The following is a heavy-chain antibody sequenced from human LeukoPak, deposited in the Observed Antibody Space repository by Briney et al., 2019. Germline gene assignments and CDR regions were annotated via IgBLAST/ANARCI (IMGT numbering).Heavy chain of an antibody. D-gene: IGHD3-3*01. CDR3: ARDRATLSIFGVVINPPGGFDP. V-gene: IGHV3-48*01. J-gene: IGHJ5*02. Sequence: GGSLRLSCAASGFTFSSYSMNWVRQAPGKGLEWVSYISSSSSTIYYADSVKGRFTISRDNAKNSLYLQMNSLRAEDTAVYYCARDRATLSIFGVVINPPGGFDPWGQGTLVTVSS. CDR1: GFTFSSYS. CDR2: ISSSSSTI.